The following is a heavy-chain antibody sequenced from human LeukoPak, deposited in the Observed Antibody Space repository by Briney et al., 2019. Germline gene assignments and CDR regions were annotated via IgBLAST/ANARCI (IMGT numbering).Heavy chain of an antibody. CDR2: ISGSGGST. Sequence: QSGGSLRLCCAASGFTFSSYAMSWVRQAPGKGLEWVSAISGSGGSTYYADSVKGRFTISRDNSKNTLYLQMNSLRAEDTAVYYCANNVEMASFDYWGQGTLVTVSS. V-gene: IGHV3-23*01. J-gene: IGHJ4*02. D-gene: IGHD5-24*01. CDR3: ANNVEMASFDY. CDR1: GFTFSSYA.